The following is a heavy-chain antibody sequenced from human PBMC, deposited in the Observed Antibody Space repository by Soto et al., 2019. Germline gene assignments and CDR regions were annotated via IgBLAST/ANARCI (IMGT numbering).Heavy chain of an antibody. CDR2: ISAGSEGA. J-gene: IGHJ4*02. V-gene: IGHV3-23*01. CDR1: GFTFSSHA. Sequence: EVQLLESGGGLVQPGGALRLSCAASGFTFSSHAMSWVRQAPGKGLEWISSISAGSEGAYYADSVKGRFTISRDNSNSTLYLQMNSLSADDTAVYYCARDLWWYLHWGQGTLVTVSS. CDR3: ARDLWWYLH. D-gene: IGHD2-15*01.